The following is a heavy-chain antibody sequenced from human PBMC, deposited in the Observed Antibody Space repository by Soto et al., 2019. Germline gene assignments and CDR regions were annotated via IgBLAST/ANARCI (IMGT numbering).Heavy chain of an antibody. D-gene: IGHD3-22*01. CDR2: VSYDGSQK. CDR1: GFTFSRNG. J-gene: IGHJ5*01. V-gene: IGHV3-30*03. Sequence: QVQLMESGGGVVQPGTSLRLTCAGSGFTFSRNGMHWVRQAPGKGLEWVALVSYDGSQKYYVDSVKGRFTISRDNSENTLYLQMNSLRPEDTAVYYCARWVGGSMSDNSGKYDSWGQGTLVTVSS. CDR3: ARWVGGSMSDNSGKYDS.